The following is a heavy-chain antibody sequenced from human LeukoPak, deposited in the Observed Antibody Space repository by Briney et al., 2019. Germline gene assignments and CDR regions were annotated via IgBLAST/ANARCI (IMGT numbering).Heavy chain of an antibody. CDR3: ANGRGRFLEWLFQS. V-gene: IGHV3-30*02. Sequence: QSGGSLRLSCAASGFNFSSYGMHWVRQAPGKGLEWVACIRYDGSNKYYADSVKGRFTISRDNSKNTLYLQMNSLRAEDTAVYYCANGRGRFLEWLFQSWGQGTLVTVSS. CDR1: GFNFSSYG. D-gene: IGHD3-3*01. CDR2: IRYDGSNK. J-gene: IGHJ5*02.